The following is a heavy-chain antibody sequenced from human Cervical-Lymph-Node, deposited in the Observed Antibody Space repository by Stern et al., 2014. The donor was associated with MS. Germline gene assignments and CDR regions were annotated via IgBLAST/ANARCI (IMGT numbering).Heavy chain of an antibody. CDR1: GYTFTSYD. J-gene: IGHJ4*02. Sequence: VHLVESGAEVKKPGASVKVSCKASGYTFTSYDINWVRQATGQGLEWMGWMNPNSGNTGYAQKFQGRVTMTRNTSISTAYMELSSLRSEDTAVYYCARARVPRGVVTDYWGQGTLVTVSS. CDR3: ARARVPRGVVTDY. D-gene: IGHD2-21*02. CDR2: MNPNSGNT. V-gene: IGHV1-8*01.